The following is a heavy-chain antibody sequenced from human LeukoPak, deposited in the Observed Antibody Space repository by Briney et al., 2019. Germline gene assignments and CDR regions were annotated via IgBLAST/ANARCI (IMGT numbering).Heavy chain of an antibody. CDR3: AAGAGITRY. D-gene: IGHD3-10*01. Sequence: PGGSLRLSCAASGLTFYDYAMHWVRQAPGKGLEWVSGITWNSGSIAYADSVKGRFTISRDNAKNSLYLQVNSLRSEDTALCYCAAGAGITRYWGQGTLVTVSS. CDR2: ITWNSGSI. J-gene: IGHJ4*02. V-gene: IGHV3-9*01. CDR1: GLTFYDYA.